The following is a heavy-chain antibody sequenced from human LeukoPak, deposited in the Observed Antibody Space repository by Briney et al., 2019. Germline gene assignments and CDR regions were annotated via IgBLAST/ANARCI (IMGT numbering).Heavy chain of an antibody. D-gene: IGHD1-7*01. J-gene: IGHJ4*02. CDR2: ISTSGSDT. CDR1: GFTFSSSA. V-gene: IGHV3-23*01. Sequence: GGSLRLSCAASGFTFSSSAMTWVRQAPGKGLEWVSAISTSGSDTIYTDSVEGRFTISRDNSKNTLYLQMSSLRAEDTAVYYCAKGGNYAPLDYWGQGTLVTVSS. CDR3: AKGGNYAPLDY.